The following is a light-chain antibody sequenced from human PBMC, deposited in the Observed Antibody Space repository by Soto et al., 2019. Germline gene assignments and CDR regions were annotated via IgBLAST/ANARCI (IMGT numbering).Light chain of an antibody. CDR1: SSDVGGYNF. Sequence: QSVLTQPPSASGSPGQSVTISCTGTSSDVGGYNFVSWYQQHPGKAPQLIIYEVTKRPSGVPDRSSGSKSGNTASLTVSGLQTEDVADYYCSSYAATNNYVFGSGTKVTVL. CDR3: SSYAATNNYV. CDR2: EVT. J-gene: IGLJ1*01. V-gene: IGLV2-8*01.